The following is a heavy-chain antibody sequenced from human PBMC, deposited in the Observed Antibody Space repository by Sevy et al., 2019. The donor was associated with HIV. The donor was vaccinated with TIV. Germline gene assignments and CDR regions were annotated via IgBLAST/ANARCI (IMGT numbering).Heavy chain of an antibody. J-gene: IGHJ4*02. V-gene: IGHV5-51*01. CDR1: GYSFTSYW. CDR2: IYPGDSDT. CDR3: ASSILTGYVGRPNLFDY. D-gene: IGHD3-9*01. Sequence: GESLKISCKGSGYSFTSYWIGWVRQMPGNGLEWMGIIYPGDSDTRYSPSFQGQVTISADKSISTAYLQWSSLKASDTAMYYCASSILTGYVGRPNLFDYWGQGTLVTVSS.